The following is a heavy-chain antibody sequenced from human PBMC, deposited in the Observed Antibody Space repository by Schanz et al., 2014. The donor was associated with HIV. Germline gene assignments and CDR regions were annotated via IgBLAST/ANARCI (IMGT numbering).Heavy chain of an antibody. J-gene: IGHJ4*02. V-gene: IGHV4-31*02. D-gene: IGHD3-22*01. CDR1: GYSISRGGYY. CDR3: ARVPPSDSSGYYPFDY. CDR2: IYHSGST. Sequence: QVHLQESGPGLVKPSQTLSLTCSVSGYSISRGGYYWSWIRQHPGKGLEWIGYIYHSGSTYYNPSLKTRVTMSVDTSKKQFSLKLSSVTAADTAVYYCARVPPSDSSGYYPFDYWGQGTLVTVSS.